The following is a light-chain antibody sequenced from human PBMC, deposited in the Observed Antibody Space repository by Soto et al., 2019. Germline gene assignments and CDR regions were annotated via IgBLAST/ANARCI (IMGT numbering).Light chain of an antibody. J-gene: IGLJ1*01. V-gene: IGLV2-14*01. CDR3: SSYRSSSTGV. CDR1: RSDVGGYNF. Sequence: QSALTQPASVSGSTGKSITISCTGPRSDVGGYNFVSWYQQLPGKAPKLMIYDVSNRPAGVSNRFSGSKSGNTASLTISGLQAEDESDYYCSSYRSSSTGVFGTGTKLTVL. CDR2: DVS.